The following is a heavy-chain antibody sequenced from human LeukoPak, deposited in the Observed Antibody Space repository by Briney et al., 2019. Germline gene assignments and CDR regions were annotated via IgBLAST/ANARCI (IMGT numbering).Heavy chain of an antibody. V-gene: IGHV3-48*03. D-gene: IGHD1-26*01. Sequence: GGSLRLSCAASGFTFSSYEMNWVRQAPGKGLEWVSYISSSGSTIYYADSVKGRFTISRDNAKNSLYLQMNSLRAKDTAVYYCARDSSGSYPDYWGQGTLVTVSS. CDR1: GFTFSSYE. CDR2: ISSSGSTI. CDR3: ARDSSGSYPDY. J-gene: IGHJ4*02.